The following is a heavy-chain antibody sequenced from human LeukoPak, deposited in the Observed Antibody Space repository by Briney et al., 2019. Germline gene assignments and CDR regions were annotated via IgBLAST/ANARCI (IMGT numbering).Heavy chain of an antibody. D-gene: IGHD3-9*01. CDR3: AKDIYDILTGYYILGYLDY. V-gene: IGHV3-23*01. CDR2: ISGSGGST. Sequence: PGGSLRLSCAASGFTFSSYAMSWVRQAPGKGLEWVSAISGSGGSTYYADSVEGRFTISRDNSKNTLYLQMNSLRAEDTAVYYCAKDIYDILTGYYILGYLDYWGQGTLVTVSS. J-gene: IGHJ4*02. CDR1: GFTFSSYA.